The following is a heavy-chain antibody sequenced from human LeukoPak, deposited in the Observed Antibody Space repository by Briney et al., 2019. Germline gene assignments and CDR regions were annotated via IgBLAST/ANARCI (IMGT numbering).Heavy chain of an antibody. CDR2: ISGSGDST. CDR3: AKDRRRTTVTMYDY. Sequence: SGGSLRLSCAASGFTFSSYVISWVRQAPGKGLEWVSAISGSGDSTYYADSVKGRFTISRDNSKNTLYLQMNSLRAEDTAVYFCAKDRRRTTVTMYDYWGQGTLVTVSS. CDR1: GFTFSSYV. D-gene: IGHD4-17*01. V-gene: IGHV3-23*01. J-gene: IGHJ4*02.